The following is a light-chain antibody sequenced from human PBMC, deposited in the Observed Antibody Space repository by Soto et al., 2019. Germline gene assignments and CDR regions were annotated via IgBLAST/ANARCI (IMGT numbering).Light chain of an antibody. CDR2: LGS. J-gene: IGKJ1*01. CDR3: MQTLHTRT. Sequence: DIVMTQSPLSLPVTPVEPASISCRSSQSLLHSNGYNYLDWYLQKPGQSPQLLIYLGSNRASGVPDRFSGSGSGTDFTLKISRVETEDVGVYFCMQTLHTRTFGQGTKVEIK. CDR1: QSLLHSNGYNY. V-gene: IGKV2-28*01.